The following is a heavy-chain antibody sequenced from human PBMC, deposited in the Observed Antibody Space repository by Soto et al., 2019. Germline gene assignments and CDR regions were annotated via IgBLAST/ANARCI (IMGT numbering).Heavy chain of an antibody. CDR3: ARGRYYYGSGPKKGFDP. D-gene: IGHD3-10*01. V-gene: IGHV4-34*01. CDR2: INHSGST. Sequence: QVQLQQWGAGLLKPSETLSLTCAVYGGSFSGYYWSWIRQPPGKGLEWIGEINHSGSTNYNPSLKSRVTISVDTFKNQFSLKLSSVTAADTAVYYCARGRYYYGSGPKKGFDPWGQGTLVTVSS. CDR1: GGSFSGYY. J-gene: IGHJ5*02.